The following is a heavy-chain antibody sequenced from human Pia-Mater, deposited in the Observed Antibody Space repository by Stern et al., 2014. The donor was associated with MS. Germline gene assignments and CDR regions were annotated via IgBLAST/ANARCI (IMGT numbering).Heavy chain of an antibody. CDR2: INTNTGNP. V-gene: IGHV7-4-1*02. CDR1: GYTFSTYA. CDR3: AREVXXXXX. J-gene: IGHJ4*02. Sequence: QLVESGSELKKPGASAKVSCKASGYTFSTYAMNWVRQAPGQGLEWMGRINTNTGNPTYAQGFTGRFVFSLDTSVSTAYLQISSLKAEDTAVYYCAREVXXXXXXXQGTLVTVSS. D-gene: IGHD3-10*01.